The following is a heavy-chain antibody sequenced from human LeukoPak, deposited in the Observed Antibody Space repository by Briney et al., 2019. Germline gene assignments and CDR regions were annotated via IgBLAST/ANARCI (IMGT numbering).Heavy chain of an antibody. J-gene: IGHJ5*02. V-gene: IGHV4-39*01. Sequence: TFSSYWMSWIRQPPGKGLEWIGSIYYSGSTYYNPSLKSRVTISVDTSKNQFSLKLSSVTAADTAVYYCARLHSSRAEEFDPWGQGTLVTVSS. CDR2: IYYSGST. CDR1: TFSSYW. CDR3: ARLHSSRAEEFDP.